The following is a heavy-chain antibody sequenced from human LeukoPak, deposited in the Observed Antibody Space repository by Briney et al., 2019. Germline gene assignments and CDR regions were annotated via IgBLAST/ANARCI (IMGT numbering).Heavy chain of an antibody. J-gene: IGHJ4*02. V-gene: IGHV4-30-2*01. CDR2: IYHSGST. Sequence: SETLSLTCTVSGGSISSGGYYWSWIRQPPGKGLEWIGYIYHSGSTYYNPSLKSRVTISVDRSKNQFSLKLSSVTAADTAVYYCARMSSSTVDYWGQGTLVTVSS. CDR1: GGSISSGGYY. D-gene: IGHD6-13*01. CDR3: ARMSSSTVDY.